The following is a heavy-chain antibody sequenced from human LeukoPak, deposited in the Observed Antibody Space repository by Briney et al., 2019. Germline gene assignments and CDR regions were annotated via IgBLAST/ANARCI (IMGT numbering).Heavy chain of an antibody. CDR1: GFSFGDNG. J-gene: IGHJ6*03. CDR2: IIWDGSTA. D-gene: IGHD3/OR15-3a*01. Sequence: GGSLRLSCDASGFSFGDNGMHWVRQAPGKGLEWVSRIIWDGSTADYADSVRGRFTMSKDNSKNSLFLDMTGLRVEDTALYFCAIDRGIRHLGLYYYYMEVWGKGTRVTVSS. V-gene: IGHV3-43D*04. CDR3: AIDRGIRHLGLYYYYMEV.